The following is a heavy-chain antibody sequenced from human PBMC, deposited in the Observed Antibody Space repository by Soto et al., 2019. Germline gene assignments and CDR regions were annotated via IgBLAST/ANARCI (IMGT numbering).Heavy chain of an antibody. CDR3: ARERGNYRYFDS. V-gene: IGHV1-18*01. J-gene: IGHJ4*02. Sequence: QVQLVQSGAEVKKPGASVKVSCKASGYTFTDYGITWVRQAPGQGLEWMGWINTHNGNTKYAQRLQGRVTMTTDTSTNTAYMELRSLRVDDTAVYYCARERGNYRYFDSWGQGTLVTVSS. CDR1: GYTFTDYG. D-gene: IGHD3-16*02. CDR2: INTHNGNT.